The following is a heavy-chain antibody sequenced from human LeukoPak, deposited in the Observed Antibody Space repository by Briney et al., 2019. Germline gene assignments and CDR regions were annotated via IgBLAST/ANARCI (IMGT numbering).Heavy chain of an antibody. CDR3: ARSNGFNDAFDI. J-gene: IGHJ3*02. D-gene: IGHD4-17*01. V-gene: IGHV4-59*01. CDR2: ISYSGTT. Sequence: PGRSLRLSCAASGFTFSSYAMHWVRQPPGKGLEWIGSISYSGTTYYNPSLKSRVTISVDTSKNQFSLRLSSVTAADTAVYYCARSNGFNDAFDIWGQGTMVTVSS. CDR1: GFTFSSYA.